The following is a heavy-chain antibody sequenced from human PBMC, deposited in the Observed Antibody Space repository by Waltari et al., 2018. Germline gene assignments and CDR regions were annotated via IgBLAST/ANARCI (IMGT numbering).Heavy chain of an antibody. CDR3: ARDINSREDY. J-gene: IGHJ4*02. V-gene: IGHV3-21*01. Sequence: EVQLVESGGGLVKPGGSLRLSCAASGFTFSIYAMNWVRQAPGKGLEWVSSISSSGYIYYADSVKGRFTISRDNARNSLYLQTNSLRAEDTAVYYCARDINSREDYWGQGTLVTVSS. CDR2: ISSSGYI. D-gene: IGHD1-20*01. CDR1: GFTFSIYA.